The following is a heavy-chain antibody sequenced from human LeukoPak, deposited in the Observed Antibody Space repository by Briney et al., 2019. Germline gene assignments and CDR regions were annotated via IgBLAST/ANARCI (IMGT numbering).Heavy chain of an antibody. J-gene: IGHJ5*02. V-gene: IGHV3-7*01. CDR2: INKEGSET. CDR1: GFTLSGYW. CDR3: ARDRASWFDP. Sequence: GGSLRLSCAASGFTLSGYWMSWVRQAPGKGLEWVANINKEGSETFYVDSVKDRFPISKDSAKNSLYLQMNSLRAEDTAVYYCARDRASWFDPWGQGTLVTVSS. D-gene: IGHD3-10*01.